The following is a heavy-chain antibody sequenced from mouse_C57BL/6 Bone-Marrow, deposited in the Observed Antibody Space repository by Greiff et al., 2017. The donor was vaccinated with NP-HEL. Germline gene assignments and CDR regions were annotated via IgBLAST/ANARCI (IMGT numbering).Heavy chain of an antibody. CDR3: AREVWFAY. J-gene: IGHJ3*01. V-gene: IGHV5-4*01. Sequence: DVKLVESGGGLVKPGGSLKLSCAASGFTFSSYAMSWVRQTPEKRLEWVATISDGGSYTYYPDNVKGRFTISRDNAKNNLYLQMSHLKSEDTAMYYCAREVWFAYWGQGTLVTVSA. CDR2: ISDGGSYT. CDR1: GFTFSSYA.